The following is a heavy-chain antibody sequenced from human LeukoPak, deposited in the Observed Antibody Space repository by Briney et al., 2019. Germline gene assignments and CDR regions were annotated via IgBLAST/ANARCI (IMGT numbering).Heavy chain of an antibody. CDR1: GFTFSSYG. J-gene: IGHJ4*02. V-gene: IGHV3-21*01. CDR3: ARELLWLLDY. Sequence: GGSLRLSCAASGFTFSSYGMHWVRQAPGKGLEWVSSISSSSSYIYYADSVKGRFTISRDNAKNSLYLQMNSLRAEDTAVYYCARELLWLLDYWGQGTLVTVSS. D-gene: IGHD3-10*01. CDR2: ISSSSSYI.